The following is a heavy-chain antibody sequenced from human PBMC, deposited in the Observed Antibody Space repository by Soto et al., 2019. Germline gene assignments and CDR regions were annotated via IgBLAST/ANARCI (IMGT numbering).Heavy chain of an antibody. V-gene: IGHV1-69*12. D-gene: IGHD6-13*01. CDR3: AKGPLRIAAAGTIGFWYFDL. Sequence: QVQLVQSGAEVKKPGSSVKVSCKASGGTFSSYAISWVRQAPGQGLEWMGGIIPIFGTANYAQKFQGRVTSTADESTSTAYMELSSLRSEDTAVYYCAKGPLRIAAAGTIGFWYFDLWGRGTLVTVSS. CDR2: IIPIFGTA. J-gene: IGHJ2*01. CDR1: GGTFSSYA.